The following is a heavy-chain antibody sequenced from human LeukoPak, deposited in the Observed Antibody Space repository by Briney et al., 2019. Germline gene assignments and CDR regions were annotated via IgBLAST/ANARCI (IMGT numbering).Heavy chain of an antibody. Sequence: SETLSLTRAVYWGSFSGYYWSWIRQPPGKGLEWMGEINHSGSTNYNPSLKSRVPISVDTSKNQFSLKLSSVTAADTAVYYCARGEAQDYWGQGTLVTVSS. CDR1: WGSFSGYY. J-gene: IGHJ4*02. V-gene: IGHV4-34*01. CDR2: INHSGST. CDR3: ARGEAQDY.